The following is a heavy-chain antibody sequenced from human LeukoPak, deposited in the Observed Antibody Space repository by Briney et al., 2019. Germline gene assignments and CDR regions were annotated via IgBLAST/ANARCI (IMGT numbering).Heavy chain of an antibody. V-gene: IGHV6-1*01. CDR1: GDSVSSNSAG. CDR2: TYYRSKWYN. CDR3: ARESSGSFEASNLSFDY. Sequence: SQTLSLTCAISGDSVSSNSAGWNWIRQSPSRGLEWLGRTYYRSKWYNDYAVSVKSRISINPETTKNQFSLQLNSVTPEDTAVYYCARESSGSFEASNLSFDYWGQGTLDTVSS. D-gene: IGHD1-26*01. J-gene: IGHJ4*02.